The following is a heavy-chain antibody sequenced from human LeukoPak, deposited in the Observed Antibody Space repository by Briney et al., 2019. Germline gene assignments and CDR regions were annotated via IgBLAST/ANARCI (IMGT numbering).Heavy chain of an antibody. CDR1: GFTFSSYA. V-gene: IGHV3-30-3*01. CDR2: ISYDGSNK. Sequence: GGSLRLSCAASGFTFSSYAMHWARQAPGKGLEWVAVISYDGSNKYYADSVKGRFTISRDNSKNTLYLQMNSLRAEDTAVYYCARGGYYYDSSGSAFDIWGQGTMVTVSS. CDR3: ARGGYYYDSSGSAFDI. D-gene: IGHD3-22*01. J-gene: IGHJ3*02.